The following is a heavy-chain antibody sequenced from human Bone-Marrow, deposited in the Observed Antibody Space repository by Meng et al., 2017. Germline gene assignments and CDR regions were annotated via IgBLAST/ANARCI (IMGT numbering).Heavy chain of an antibody. D-gene: IGHD3-22*01. J-gene: IGHJ3*02. V-gene: IGHV5-51*01. CDR2: IYPGDSDT. Sequence: GESLKISCKGSGYSFTSYWIGWVRQMPGKGLEWMGIIYPGDSDTRYSPSFQGQVTISADKSISTAYLQWSSLKASGTAMYYCAREYYYDSSGYYIDAFDIWGQGTMVTVSS. CDR3: AREYYYDSSGYYIDAFDI. CDR1: GYSFTSYW.